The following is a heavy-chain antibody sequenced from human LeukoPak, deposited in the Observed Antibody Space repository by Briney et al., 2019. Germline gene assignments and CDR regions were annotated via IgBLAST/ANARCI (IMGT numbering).Heavy chain of an antibody. J-gene: IGHJ4*02. CDR2: ICPDGTVT. CDR1: GFTFSTYC. Sequence: GRSLTLSCAASGFTFSTYCMHWVRQAPGKGPMWVSRICPDGTVTNYADSVKARFIISRDNARNTVYLQMNSLRVEDTAVYYCVRDFRSADYWGQGTLVTVSS. V-gene: IGHV3-74*01. CDR3: VRDFRSADY.